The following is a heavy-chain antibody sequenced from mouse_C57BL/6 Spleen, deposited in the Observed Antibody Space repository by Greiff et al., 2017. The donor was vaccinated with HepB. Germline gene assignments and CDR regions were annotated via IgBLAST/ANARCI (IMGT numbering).Heavy chain of an antibody. CDR1: GYTFTSYW. CDR2: INPSNGGT. CDR3: ARVTTRAYAMDY. V-gene: IGHV1-53*01. D-gene: IGHD1-1*01. Sequence: QVQLQQPGTELVKPGASVKLSCKASGYTFTSYWMHWVKQRPGQGLEWIGNINPSNGGTNYNEKFKSKATLTVDKSSSTAYMQLSSLTSEDSAVYECARVTTRAYAMDYWGQGTSVTVSS. J-gene: IGHJ4*01.